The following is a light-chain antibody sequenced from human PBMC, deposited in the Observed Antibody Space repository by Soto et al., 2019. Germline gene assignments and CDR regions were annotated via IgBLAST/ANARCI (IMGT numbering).Light chain of an antibody. CDR1: QSISGY. J-gene: IGKJ4*01. CDR2: KAS. V-gene: IGKV1-5*03. CDR3: QQYNSYSALA. Sequence: DIQMTQSPSSLSASVGDRVTIACRASQSISGYLNWYQHKPGEAPKLLIYKASSLESGVPSRFSGSGSGTEFTLTISSLQPDYFATYYCQQYNSYSALAFGGFTKVDMK.